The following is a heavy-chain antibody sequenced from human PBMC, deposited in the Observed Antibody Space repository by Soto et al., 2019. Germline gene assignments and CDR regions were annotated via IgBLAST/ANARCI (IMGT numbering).Heavy chain of an antibody. V-gene: IGHV4-59*01. CDR3: ARSRTTVTPSGFQH. Sequence: SETLSLTCTVSGGSISSYYWSWIRQPPGKGLGWIGYIYYSGSTNYNPSLKSRVTISVDTSKNQFSLKLSSVTAADTAVYYCARSRTTVTPSGFQHWGQGTLVTVSS. D-gene: IGHD4-17*01. CDR2: IYYSGST. CDR1: GGSISSYY. J-gene: IGHJ1*01.